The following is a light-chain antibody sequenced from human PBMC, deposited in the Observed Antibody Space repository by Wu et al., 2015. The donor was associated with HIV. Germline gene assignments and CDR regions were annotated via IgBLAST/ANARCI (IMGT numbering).Light chain of an antibody. Sequence: DIQMTQSPSSLSASVGDRVTITCRASQNIENYLNWYQQKPGTAPKLLIFAASTLQGGVPSRFSGSGSGTDFTLTISGLQPEDFATYYCQQSYTTPAWSFGQGTRVEIQ. CDR2: AAS. J-gene: IGKJ1*01. V-gene: IGKV1-39*01. CDR1: QNIENY. CDR3: QQSYTTPAWS.